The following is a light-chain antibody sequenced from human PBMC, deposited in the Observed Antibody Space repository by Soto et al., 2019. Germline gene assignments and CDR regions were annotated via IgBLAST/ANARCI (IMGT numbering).Light chain of an antibody. CDR3: HQCHAYPYT. V-gene: IGKV1-13*02. CDR1: QGISSA. J-gene: IGKJ2*01. CDR2: DAS. Sequence: AIQLTQSPSSLSASVGDRVTITCRASQGISSALAWYQLKPGKAPNLLIYDASDLRTGVPSRISGNGSGTDLTLTISSLQAEDLATYHCHQCHAYPYTFGQGTKLEIK.